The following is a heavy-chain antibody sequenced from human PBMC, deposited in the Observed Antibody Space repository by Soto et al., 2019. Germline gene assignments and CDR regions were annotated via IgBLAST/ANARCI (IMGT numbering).Heavy chain of an antibody. V-gene: IGHV3-13*01. CDR1: GFTFSSYD. CDR3: ARGKTGIAAQSKRSGFDP. Sequence: EVQLVESGGGLVQPGGSLRLSCAASGFTFSSYDMHWVRQATGKGLEWVSAIGTAGDTYYPGSVKGRFTISRENAKNSLYLQMNSLRAEDTAVYYCARGKTGIAAQSKRSGFDPWGQGTLVTVSS. CDR2: IGTAGDT. J-gene: IGHJ5*02. D-gene: IGHD6-13*01.